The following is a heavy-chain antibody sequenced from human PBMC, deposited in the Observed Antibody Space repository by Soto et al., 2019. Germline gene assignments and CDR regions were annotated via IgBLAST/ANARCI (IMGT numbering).Heavy chain of an antibody. Sequence: PGWSLRLSCAASGFTFRNYWMTWVRQAPGKGLEWVANINRDGSDSYCVNSLKGRFTISRDNAKSSVYLQMNSLRAEDTALYYCAKDRKVNTAMGGNYFDYWGQGTMVTVYS. CDR1: GFTFRNYW. D-gene: IGHD5-18*01. J-gene: IGHJ4*02. CDR3: AKDRKVNTAMGGNYFDY. CDR2: INRDGSDS. V-gene: IGHV3-7*03.